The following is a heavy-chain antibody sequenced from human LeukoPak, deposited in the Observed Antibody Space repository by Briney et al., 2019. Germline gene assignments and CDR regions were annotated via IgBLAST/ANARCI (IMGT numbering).Heavy chain of an antibody. CDR1: GGTFSSYA. J-gene: IGHJ3*02. D-gene: IGHD6-6*01. CDR2: IIPFFGTA. Sequence: GASVKVSCKASGGTFSSYAISWVRQAPGQGLEWMGGIIPFFGTANYAQKFQGRVTITTDESTSTAYMELSSLRSEDTAVYYCARIIHPDIAARSDAFDIWGQGTMVTVSS. V-gene: IGHV1-69*05. CDR3: ARIIHPDIAARSDAFDI.